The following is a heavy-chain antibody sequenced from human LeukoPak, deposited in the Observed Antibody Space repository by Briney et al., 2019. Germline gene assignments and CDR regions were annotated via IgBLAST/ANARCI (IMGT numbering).Heavy chain of an antibody. CDR3: AELGITMIGGV. J-gene: IGHJ6*04. CDR2: ISSSGSTI. CDR1: GFTFSSYE. Sequence: GGSLRLSCAASGFTFSSYEINWVRQAPGKGLEWVSYISSSGSTIYYADSVKGRFTISRDNAKNSLYLQMNSLRAEDTAVYYCAELGITMIGGVWGKGTTVTIST. V-gene: IGHV3-48*03. D-gene: IGHD3-10*02.